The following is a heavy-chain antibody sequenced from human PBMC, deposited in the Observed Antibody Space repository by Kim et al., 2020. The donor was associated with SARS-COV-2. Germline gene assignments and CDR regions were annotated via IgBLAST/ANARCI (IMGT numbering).Heavy chain of an antibody. J-gene: IGHJ4*02. CDR2: ISFDGSQE. V-gene: IGHV3-30*03. CDR1: GFAFSSYG. Sequence: GGSLRLSCAASGFAFSSYGMHWVRQAPGKGLEWVAVISFDGSQEHYAESVRGRFVISRDNSQETLSLQMNSLRSGDTAVYYCATAGFYYDNVGYYYNYYFDLWGQGTQVTVSS. CDR3: ATAGFYYDNVGYYYNYYFDL. D-gene: IGHD3-22*01.